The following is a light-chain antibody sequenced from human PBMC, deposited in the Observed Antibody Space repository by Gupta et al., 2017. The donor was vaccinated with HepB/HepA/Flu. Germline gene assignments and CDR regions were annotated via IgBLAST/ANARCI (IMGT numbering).Light chain of an antibody. J-gene: IGKJ1*01. V-gene: IGKV4-1*01. Sequence: DFVMTQSPDSLAVSLGERATINCKSSQSVLYSSNNKNYLAWYQQKPGQPPKLLIYWASTRQSGVPDRFSGSGYGTDFTLTISSLQPEDVAVYYCQEDDSTPPGTFGQGTKVEIK. CDR3: QEDDSTPPGT. CDR1: QSVLYSSNNKNY. CDR2: WAS.